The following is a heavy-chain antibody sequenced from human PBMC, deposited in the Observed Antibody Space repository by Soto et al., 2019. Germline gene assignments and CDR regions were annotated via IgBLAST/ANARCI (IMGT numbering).Heavy chain of an antibody. CDR1: GFTFSSYG. V-gene: IGHV3-21*01. CDR3: ARVPDSSAYYYYFDY. CDR2: ISSGRSLL. Sequence: GGSLRLSCAASGFTFSSYGMHWVRQAPGKGLEWVSSISSGRSLLYYADSVRGRFTISRDNAKNSLYLQMNSLRADDTAVYYCARVPDSSAYYYYFDYWGQGTLVTVSS. J-gene: IGHJ4*02. D-gene: IGHD3-22*01.